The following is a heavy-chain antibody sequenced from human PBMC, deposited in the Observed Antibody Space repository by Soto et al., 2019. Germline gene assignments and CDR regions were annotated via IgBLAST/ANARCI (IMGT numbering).Heavy chain of an antibody. CDR3: ARDRRVRMKYYYYYYGMDV. J-gene: IGHJ6*02. CDR2: IYYSGST. D-gene: IGHD2-15*01. Sequence: PSETLSLTCTVSGGSISSGDYYWSWIRQPPGKGLEWIGYIYYSGSTYYNPSLKSRVTISVDTSKNQFSLKLSSVTAADTAVYYRARDRRVRMKYYYYYYGMDVWGQGTTVTVSS. V-gene: IGHV4-30-4*01. CDR1: GGSISSGDYY.